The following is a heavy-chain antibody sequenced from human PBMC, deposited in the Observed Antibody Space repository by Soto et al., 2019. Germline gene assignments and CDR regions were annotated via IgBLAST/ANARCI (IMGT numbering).Heavy chain of an antibody. V-gene: IGHV4-34*01. CDR2: INHSGST. CDR1: GGSFSGYY. J-gene: IGHJ4*02. Sequence: PSLTCAVYGGSFSGYYWSWIRQPPGKGLEWIGEINHSGSTNYNPSLKSRVTISVDTSKNQFSLKLSSVTAADTAVYYCAGRGGVVPTDYWGQGTLVTVSS. D-gene: IGHD3-3*01. CDR3: AGRGGVVPTDY.